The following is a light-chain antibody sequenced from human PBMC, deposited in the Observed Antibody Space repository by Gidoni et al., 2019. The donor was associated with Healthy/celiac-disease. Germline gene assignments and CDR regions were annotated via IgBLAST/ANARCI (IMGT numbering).Light chain of an antibody. CDR3: QQRSNWPPWT. CDR1: QSVSSY. CDR2: DAS. V-gene: IGKV3-11*01. J-gene: IGKJ1*01. Sequence: EIVLTQSPATLSLSPGERATISCRASQSVSSYLAWYQQKPGQAPRLLIYDASARATGIPARFSGSGSGADFTITISSLGPEDVAVYYCQQRSNWPPWTFGQGTKVEIK.